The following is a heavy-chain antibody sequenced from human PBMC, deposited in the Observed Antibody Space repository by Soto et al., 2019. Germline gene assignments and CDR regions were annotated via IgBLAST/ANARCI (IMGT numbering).Heavy chain of an antibody. V-gene: IGHV3-30-3*01. CDR3: ARAGCDGGSCYTLVGLRYGMDV. CDR2: ISYDGNNK. D-gene: IGHD2-15*01. Sequence: QGQLVESGGGVVQPGRSKRLSCAASGFTFSSYAMYWVRQAPGKGLEWVAVISYDGNNKYYADSVKGRFTISRDNSKNTLYLQMNSLRAEDTAVYYCARAGCDGGSCYTLVGLRYGMDVWGQGTTVTVSS. J-gene: IGHJ6*02. CDR1: GFTFSSYA.